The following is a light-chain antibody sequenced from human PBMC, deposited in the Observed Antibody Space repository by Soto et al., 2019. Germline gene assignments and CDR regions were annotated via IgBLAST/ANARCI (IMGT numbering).Light chain of an antibody. CDR2: DVS. V-gene: IGLV2-11*01. Sequence: QSALTQPRSVSGSPGQSVTISCTGTSSDVGRFNYVSWYQQNPGNAPKIIIYDVSRRLSGVPDRFFGSKSGNTAYLTISGLQAEDEAEYFCCSYAGSYTVIFGGGTKLTVL. CDR3: CSYAGSYTVI. J-gene: IGLJ2*01. CDR1: SSDVGRFNY.